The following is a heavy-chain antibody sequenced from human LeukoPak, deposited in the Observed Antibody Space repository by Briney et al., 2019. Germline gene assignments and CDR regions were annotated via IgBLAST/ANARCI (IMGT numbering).Heavy chain of an antibody. J-gene: IGHJ4*02. D-gene: IGHD3-10*01. CDR1: GFTFSSYS. CDR3: AKDRGTLRLIHFDY. V-gene: IGHV3-21*01. Sequence: GGSLTLSCTASGFTFSSYSMNWVRQAPGKGLEWVSSISYSSSYIYYADSVKGRFTISRDNAKNSLYLQMNSLGADDAAVYYCAKDRGTLRLIHFDYWGQGTLVTVSS. CDR2: ISYSSSYI.